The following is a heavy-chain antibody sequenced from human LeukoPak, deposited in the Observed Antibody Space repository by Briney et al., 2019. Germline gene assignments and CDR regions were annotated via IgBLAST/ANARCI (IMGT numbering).Heavy chain of an antibody. CDR1: GGSISSGGYY. V-gene: IGHV4-31*03. CDR2: IYYSGST. D-gene: IGHD3-10*01. Sequence: SETLSLTCTVSGGSISSGGYYWSWIRQHPGKGLEWIGYIYYSGSTYYNPSLKSRVTISVDTSKNQFSLKLSSVTAADTAVYYCARDHHYGSGSYYTAWFDPWGQGTLVTVS. CDR3: ARDHHYGSGSYYTAWFDP. J-gene: IGHJ5*02.